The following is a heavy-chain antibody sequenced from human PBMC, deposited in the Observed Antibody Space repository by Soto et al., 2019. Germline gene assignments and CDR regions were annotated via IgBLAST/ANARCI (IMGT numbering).Heavy chain of an antibody. Sequence: SETLSLTCTVSGGSIFSSYWTWIRQPPGKGLEWIGNVYYSGSTNYNPSLKSRITISVDTSKNQFSLNLSSVTAADTAVYYCARVPVAAIGFEPWGQGTLVTVSS. J-gene: IGHJ5*02. D-gene: IGHD5-18*01. CDR2: VYYSGST. CDR1: GGSIFSSY. V-gene: IGHV4-59*01. CDR3: ARVPVAAIGFEP.